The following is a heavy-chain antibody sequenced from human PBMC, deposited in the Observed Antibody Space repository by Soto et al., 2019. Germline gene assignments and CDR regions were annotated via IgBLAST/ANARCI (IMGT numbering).Heavy chain of an antibody. D-gene: IGHD3-22*01. V-gene: IGHV1-2*02. J-gene: IGHJ4*02. Sequence: ASVKVSCKASGYTFTDYYVHWVRQAPGQGLEWMGWINPNSGGTKSAQKFQGRVTMTRDTSIRTAYMELSRLRSDDTAVYYCARRKGDYYDSSGYHYYFEYWGQEAMVAIYS. CDR3: ARRKGDYYDSSGYHYYFEY. CDR2: INPNSGGT. CDR1: GYTFTDYY.